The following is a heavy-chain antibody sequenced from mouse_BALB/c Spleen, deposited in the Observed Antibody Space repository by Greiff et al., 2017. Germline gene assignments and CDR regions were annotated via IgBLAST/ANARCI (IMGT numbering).Heavy chain of an antibody. Sequence: EVKLVESGGGLVKPGGSLKLSCAASGFTFSSYAMSWVRQSPEKRLEWVAEISSGGSYTYYPDTVTGRFTISRDNAKNTLYLEMSSLRSEDTAMYYCARAGGNLAYAMDYWGQGTSVTVSS. V-gene: IGHV5-9-4*01. CDR1: GFTFSSYA. CDR3: ARAGGNLAYAMDY. CDR2: ISSGGSYT. J-gene: IGHJ4*01. D-gene: IGHD2-1*01.